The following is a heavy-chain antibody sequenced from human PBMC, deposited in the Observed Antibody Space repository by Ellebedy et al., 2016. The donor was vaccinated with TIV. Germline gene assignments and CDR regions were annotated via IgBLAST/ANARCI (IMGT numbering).Heavy chain of an antibody. V-gene: IGHV3-7*01. CDR2: IKQDGSER. D-gene: IGHD6-19*01. J-gene: IGHJ4*02. CDR3: ARDQWLGRTYYFDY. CDR1: GFTFSNYW. Sequence: GGSLRLSCAASGFTFSNYWMTWVRQAPGKGLEWVANIKQDGSERYYVDSVKSRFAISRDNAKNSLYLQMNSLGDEDTAVYYCARDQWLGRTYYFDYWGQGTLVTVSS.